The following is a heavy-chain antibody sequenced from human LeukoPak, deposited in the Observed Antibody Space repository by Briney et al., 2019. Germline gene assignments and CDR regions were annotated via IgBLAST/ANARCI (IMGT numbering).Heavy chain of an antibody. J-gene: IGHJ4*02. V-gene: IGHV4-38-2*02. Sequence: PSETLSLTCTVSGYSISSGYYWGWIRQPPGKGLEWIGSIYHSGSTYYNPSLKSRVTISVDTSKNQFSLKLSSVTAADTAVYYCAATTVTGSLDYWGQETLVTVSS. D-gene: IGHD4-11*01. CDR2: IYHSGST. CDR1: GYSISSGYY. CDR3: AATTVTGSLDY.